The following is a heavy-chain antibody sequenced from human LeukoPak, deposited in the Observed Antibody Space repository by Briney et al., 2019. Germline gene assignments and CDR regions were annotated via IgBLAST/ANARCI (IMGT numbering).Heavy chain of an antibody. CDR1: GFTFSDYY. CDR2: ISSSGSTI. Sequence: GGSLRPSCAASGFTFSDYYMSWIRQAPGKGLEWVSYISSSGSTIYYADSVKGRFTISRDNAKNSLYLQMNSLRAEDTAVYYCARVSVAVAGTVDYWGQGTLVTVSS. V-gene: IGHV3-11*04. CDR3: ARVSVAVAGTVDY. D-gene: IGHD6-19*01. J-gene: IGHJ4*02.